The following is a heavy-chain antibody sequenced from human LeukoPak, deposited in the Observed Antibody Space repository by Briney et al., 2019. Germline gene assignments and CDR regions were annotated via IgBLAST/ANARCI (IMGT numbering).Heavy chain of an antibody. D-gene: IGHD6-19*01. J-gene: IGHJ4*02. Sequence: GESLKTSCKGSGYSFTSYWIAWVRQMPGKGLEWMGIIYPGDSDTRYSPSFQGQVTISADKSITTAYLQWSSLKASDTAMYYCATPKSVAGSFDYWGQGTLVTVSS. CDR2: IYPGDSDT. V-gene: IGHV5-51*01. CDR1: GYSFTSYW. CDR3: ATPKSVAGSFDY.